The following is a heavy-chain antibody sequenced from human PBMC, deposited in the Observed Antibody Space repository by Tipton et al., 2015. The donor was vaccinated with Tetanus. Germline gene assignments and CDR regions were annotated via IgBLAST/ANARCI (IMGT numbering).Heavy chain of an antibody. CDR2: IYHTGNT. D-gene: IGHD6-19*01. J-gene: IGHJ5*02. CDR1: GDSISSSDYY. CDR3: ATVPTIAVAGTALGGS. Sequence: TLSLTCTVSGDSISSSDYYWGWIRQPPGKGLEWIGSIYHTGNTYYNPSLKSRATVSVDTAKNQFSLMLSSVTSRDTAVYYCATVPTIAVAGTALGGSWGQGTLVTVSS. V-gene: IGHV4-39*01.